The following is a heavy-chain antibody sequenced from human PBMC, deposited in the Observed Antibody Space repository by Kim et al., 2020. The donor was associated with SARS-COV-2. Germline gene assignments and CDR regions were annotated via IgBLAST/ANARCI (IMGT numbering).Heavy chain of an antibody. CDR1: GGTFSSYA. Sequence: SVKVSCKASGGTFSSYAISWVRQAPGQGLEWMGGIIPIFGTANYAQKFQGRVTITADESTSTAYMELSSLRSEDTAVYYCARVPSRSYYYDSSAPHQYYYYGMDVWGQGTTVTVSS. CDR3: ARVPSRSYYYDSSAPHQYYYYGMDV. D-gene: IGHD3-22*01. J-gene: IGHJ6*02. V-gene: IGHV1-69*13. CDR2: IIPIFGTA.